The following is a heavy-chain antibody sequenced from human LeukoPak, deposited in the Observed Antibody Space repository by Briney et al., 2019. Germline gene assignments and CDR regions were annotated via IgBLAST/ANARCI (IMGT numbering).Heavy chain of an antibody. CDR3: ARAEPHSSSWFRYYYYYMDV. J-gene: IGHJ6*03. Sequence: KPSETLSLTCTVSGDSICSSNSYWGWTRQPPGKGLEWIGSIYYSGSTYYNPSLKSRVTISVDTSKNQFSLKLSSVTAADTAVYYCARAEPHSSSWFRYYYYYMDVWGKGTTVTVSS. D-gene: IGHD6-13*01. V-gene: IGHV4-39*07. CDR2: IYYSGST. CDR1: GDSICSSNSY.